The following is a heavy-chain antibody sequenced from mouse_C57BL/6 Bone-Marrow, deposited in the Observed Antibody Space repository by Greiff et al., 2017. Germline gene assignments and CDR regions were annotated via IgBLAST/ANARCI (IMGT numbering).Heavy chain of an antibody. D-gene: IGHD2-5*01. Sequence: VQLQQSGAELVKPGASVKLSCTASGFNIKDYYMHWVKQRTEQGLEWIGRIDPEDGEPKYATKFQGKATITADTSSNTASLQLSSLTSEDTAVYYCAVYSNYPYWYFDVWGTGTTVTVSS. J-gene: IGHJ1*03. CDR1: GFNIKDYY. CDR2: IDPEDGEP. CDR3: AVYSNYPYWYFDV. V-gene: IGHV14-2*01.